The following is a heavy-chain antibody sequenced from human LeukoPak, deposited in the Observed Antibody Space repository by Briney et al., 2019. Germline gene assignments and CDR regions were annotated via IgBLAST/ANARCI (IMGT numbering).Heavy chain of an antibody. J-gene: IGHJ6*02. CDR1: GYTFTGYY. Sequence: ASVKVSCKASGYTFTGYYMHWVRQAPGQGLEWMGWINPNSGGTNYAQKFQGRVTMTRDTSISTAYMELSRLRSDDTAVYYCAREHCSGGSCYISYYYYCGMDVWGQGTTVTVSS. CDR3: AREHCSGGSCYISYYYYCGMDV. V-gene: IGHV1-2*02. D-gene: IGHD2-15*01. CDR2: INPNSGGT.